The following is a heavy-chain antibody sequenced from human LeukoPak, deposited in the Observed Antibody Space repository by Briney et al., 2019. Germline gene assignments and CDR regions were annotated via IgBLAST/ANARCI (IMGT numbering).Heavy chain of an antibody. CDR3: VGLPYCSSTSCQQGYYGMDV. V-gene: IGHV4-39*01. CDR1: GCSISSSTYY. Sequence: SETLSLTCTVSGCSISSSTYYWGWIRQPPGKGLEWIVSIYYSGSTYYDPSLKSRVIISADTSKNQFSLKLSSVTAADSAVYYCVGLPYCSSTSCQQGYYGMDVWGQGTTVTVSS. D-gene: IGHD2-2*01. J-gene: IGHJ6*02. CDR2: IYYSGST.